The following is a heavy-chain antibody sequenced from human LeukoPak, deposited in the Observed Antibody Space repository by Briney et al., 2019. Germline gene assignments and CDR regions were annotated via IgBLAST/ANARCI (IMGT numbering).Heavy chain of an antibody. V-gene: IGHV3-11*06. CDR2: ISSSSSYT. CDR3: ASEDYGSGTPYGMDV. CDR1: GFTFSDYY. D-gene: IGHD3-10*01. J-gene: IGHJ6*04. Sequence: GGSLRLSCAASGFTFSDYYMSWIRQAPGKGLEGVSYISSSSSYTNYADSVKGRFTISRDNAKNSLYLQMNSLRAEDTAVYYCASEDYGSGTPYGMDVWGKGTTVTVSS.